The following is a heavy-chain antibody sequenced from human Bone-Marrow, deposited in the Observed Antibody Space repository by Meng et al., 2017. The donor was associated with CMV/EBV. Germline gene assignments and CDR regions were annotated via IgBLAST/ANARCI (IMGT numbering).Heavy chain of an antibody. J-gene: IGHJ6*02. CDR2: IYPGDSDS. CDR3: ARQAEKTAMLYGEGMDV. Sequence: GESLKISCKGSGYSFTSYWIGWVRQMPGKGLEWMGIIYPGDSDSRYSPSFQGQVTISVDKSISTAYLQWSSLKASDTAMYYCARQAEKTAMLYGEGMDVWGQGTTVTVS. D-gene: IGHD2-8*01. V-gene: IGHV5-51*01. CDR1: GYSFTSYW.